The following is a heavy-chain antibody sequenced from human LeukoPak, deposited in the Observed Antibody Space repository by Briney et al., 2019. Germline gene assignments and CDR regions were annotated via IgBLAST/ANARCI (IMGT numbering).Heavy chain of an antibody. D-gene: IGHD3-22*01. Sequence: ASVKVSCKASGYTFTSYGISWVRQAPGQGLEWMGWIIAYNGNTNYAQKLQGRVTMTTDTSTSTAYMELRSLRSDDTAVYYCARVETYYDTDSARKTFDYWGQGTLVTVSS. CDR1: GYTFTSYG. J-gene: IGHJ4*02. V-gene: IGHV1-18*01. CDR2: IIAYNGNT. CDR3: ARVETYYDTDSARKTFDY.